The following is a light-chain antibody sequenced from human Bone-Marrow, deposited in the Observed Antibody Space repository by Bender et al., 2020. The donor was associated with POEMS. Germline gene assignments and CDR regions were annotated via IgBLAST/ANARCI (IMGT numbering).Light chain of an antibody. CDR1: TLSSQY. CDR3: QSSDSNGSKWV. CDR2: KDT. J-gene: IGLJ3*02. V-gene: IGLV3-25*03. Sequence: SYELIQPPSVSVSPGQTATITCSGDTLSSQYAFWYQQKPGQAPVMVIYKDTEKASGIPERFSGSSSGTTATLTISGVQSEDEADYYCQSSDSNGSKWVFGGGTKLTVL.